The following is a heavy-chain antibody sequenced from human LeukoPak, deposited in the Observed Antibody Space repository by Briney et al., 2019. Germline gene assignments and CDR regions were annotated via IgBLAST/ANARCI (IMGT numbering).Heavy chain of an antibody. V-gene: IGHV3-23*01. CDR1: GFTFSSYA. CDR2: ISGSGGST. Sequence: GGSLRLSCAASGFTFSSYAMSWVRQAPGKGLEWVSAISGSGGSTYYAGSVKGRFTISRDNSKNTLYLQMNSLRAEDTAVYYCAKVMGPGKRRCFDYWGQGTLVTVSS. D-gene: IGHD5-24*01. CDR3: AKVMGPGKRRCFDY. J-gene: IGHJ4*02.